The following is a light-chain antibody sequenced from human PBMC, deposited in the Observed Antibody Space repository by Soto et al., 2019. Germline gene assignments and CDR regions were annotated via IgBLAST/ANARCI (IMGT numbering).Light chain of an antibody. CDR3: NVYAGSNNVV. CDR2: EVS. CDR1: SSDVGDNY. Sequence: QSVLTQPPSASGSPGQSVTISCTGTSSDVGDNYVSWYQQHLGKAPKLIIYEVSQRPSGVPDRFSGSKSGNTASLTVSGLQTEDEADDYCNVYAGSNNVVFGSGTKVTVL. J-gene: IGLJ1*01. V-gene: IGLV2-8*01.